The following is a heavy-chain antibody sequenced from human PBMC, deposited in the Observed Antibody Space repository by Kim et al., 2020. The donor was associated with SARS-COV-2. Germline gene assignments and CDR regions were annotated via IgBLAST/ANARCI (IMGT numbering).Heavy chain of an antibody. D-gene: IGHD3-22*01. J-gene: IGHJ3*02. V-gene: IGHV3-48*03. CDR2: ISSSGSTI. Sequence: GGSLRLSCAASGFTFSSYEMNWVRQAPGKGLEWVSYISSSGSTIYYADSVKGRFTISRDNAKNSLYLQMNSLRAEDTAVYYCARDLYYYDSSDAFDIWGQGTMVTVSS. CDR1: GFTFSSYE. CDR3: ARDLYYYDSSDAFDI.